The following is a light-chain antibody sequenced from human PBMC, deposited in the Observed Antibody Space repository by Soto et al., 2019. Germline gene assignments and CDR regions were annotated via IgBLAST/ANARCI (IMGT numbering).Light chain of an antibody. V-gene: IGKV3-20*01. CDR1: QSVSSSY. CDR3: QQYGSSLLT. CDR2: AVS. Sequence: EIVLTQSPGTLSLSPGERATLSCRASQSVSSSYLAWYQQKPGQAPRLLIYAVSSRATGIPDRFSGSGSGTDFTLTISRLEPEDFAVYYCQQYGSSLLTFGGGTKVEIK. J-gene: IGKJ4*01.